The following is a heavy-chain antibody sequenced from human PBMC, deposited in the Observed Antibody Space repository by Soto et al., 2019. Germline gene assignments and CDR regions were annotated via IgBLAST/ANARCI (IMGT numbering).Heavy chain of an antibody. J-gene: IGHJ3*02. Sequence: ASVKVSCKVSGYSLTELSMHWVRQASGKGLEWMGGLDPDNDETIYAQKFQGRVTMTEDTSADTAYMELSSLRSEDTAVYYCATAGGLKGSKNAFDIWGQGTKVTVSS. CDR1: GYSLTELS. CDR2: LDPDNDET. CDR3: ATAGGLKGSKNAFDI. D-gene: IGHD3-16*01. V-gene: IGHV1-24*01.